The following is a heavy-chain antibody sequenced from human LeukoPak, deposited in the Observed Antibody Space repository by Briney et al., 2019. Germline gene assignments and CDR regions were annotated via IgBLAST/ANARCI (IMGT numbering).Heavy chain of an antibody. J-gene: IGHJ4*02. Sequence: GGSLSLSCVASGFPFNRYWMSWVRQAAGKGLEWVANIKHDGSEKNFVDSVKGRFTISRDNAENSLFLQMNSLRADDTAVYFCARQPIYEAYFDFWGQGTLVTVSS. CDR1: GFPFNRYW. CDR3: ARQPIYEAYFDF. V-gene: IGHV3-7*01. CDR2: IKHDGSEK. D-gene: IGHD3-16*01.